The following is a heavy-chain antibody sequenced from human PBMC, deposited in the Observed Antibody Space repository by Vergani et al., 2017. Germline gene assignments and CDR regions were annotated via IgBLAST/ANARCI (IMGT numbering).Heavy chain of an antibody. Sequence: VQLVQSGAEVKKPGASVQVSCKVSGYTLTELSMHWVRQAPGKGLEWMGGFDPEDGETIYAQKFQGRVTMTEDTSTDTAYMELSSLRSEDTAVYYCATDGGVYRFGGPKAWFDPWGQGTLVTVSS. V-gene: IGHV1-24*01. CDR2: FDPEDGET. J-gene: IGHJ5*02. CDR1: GYTLTELS. D-gene: IGHD3-10*01. CDR3: ATDGGVYRFGGPKAWFDP.